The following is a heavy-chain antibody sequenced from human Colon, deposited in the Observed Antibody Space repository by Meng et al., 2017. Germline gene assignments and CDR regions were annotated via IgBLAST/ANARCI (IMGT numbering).Heavy chain of an antibody. V-gene: IGHV3-11*04. Sequence: GSLKISCTASGFTFSYHFMSWIRQAPGKGLEWVSYISSTGSTIYYADSVKGRFTISRDNAKNSLYLQMNSLRAEDTAVYYCARDFGDWGDYWGQGTLVTVSS. J-gene: IGHJ4*02. CDR1: GFTFSYHF. CDR2: ISSTGSTI. D-gene: IGHD2-21*02. CDR3: ARDFGDWGDY.